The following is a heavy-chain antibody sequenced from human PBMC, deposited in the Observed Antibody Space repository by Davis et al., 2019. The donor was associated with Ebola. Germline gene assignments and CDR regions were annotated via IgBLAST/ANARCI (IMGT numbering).Heavy chain of an antibody. V-gene: IGHV1-8*01. D-gene: IGHD6-6*01. Sequence: AASVKVSCKASGYTFTSYDINWVRQATGQGLEWMGWMNPNSGNTGYAQKFQGRVTMTRNTSISPAYMELSSLTSEDTAVYYCALAGDSSPGYNAFDIWGQGTMVTVSS. CDR2: MNPNSGNT. CDR1: GYTFTSYD. J-gene: IGHJ3*02. CDR3: ALAGDSSPGYNAFDI.